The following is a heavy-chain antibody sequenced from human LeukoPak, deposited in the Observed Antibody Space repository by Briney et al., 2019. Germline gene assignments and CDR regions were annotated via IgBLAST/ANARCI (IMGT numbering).Heavy chain of an antibody. CDR2: ITGSGDTT. V-gene: IGHV3-23*01. CDR3: AKWGDYDILTGYYVSDF. D-gene: IGHD3-9*01. CDR1: GFIFRNYA. Sequence: GGSLRLSCAASGFIFRNYAMSWVRQAPGKGLEWVSAITGSGDTTYYADSVKGRFTISRDNSKNTLYVEMDTLRAEDTAVYYRAKWGDYDILTGYYVSDFWGQGTLVTVSS. J-gene: IGHJ4*02.